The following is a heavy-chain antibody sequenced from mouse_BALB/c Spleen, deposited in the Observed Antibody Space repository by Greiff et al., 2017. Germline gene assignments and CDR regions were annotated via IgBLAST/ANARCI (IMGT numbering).Heavy chain of an antibody. D-gene: IGHD2-14*01. Sequence: VQLQQSGAELVKPGASVKLSCKASGYTFTSYWMHWVKQRPGQGLEWIGEIDPSDSYTNYNQKFKGKATLTVDKSSSTAYMQLSSPTSEDSAVYYCARSYYRGYFDYWGQGTTLTVSS. CDR1: GYTFTSYW. CDR3: ARSYYRGYFDY. CDR2: IDPSDSYT. V-gene: IGHV1-69*02. J-gene: IGHJ2*01.